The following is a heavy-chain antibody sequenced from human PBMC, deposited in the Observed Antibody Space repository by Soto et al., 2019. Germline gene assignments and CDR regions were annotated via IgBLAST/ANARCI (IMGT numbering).Heavy chain of an antibody. D-gene: IGHD1-26*01. CDR2: IYYSGST. V-gene: IGHV4-31*03. CDR1: GGSISSGGYY. J-gene: IGHJ6*02. Sequence: QVQLQESGPGLVKPSQTLSLTCTVSGGSISSGGYYWTWIRQHPGKGLEWIGYIYYSGSTHYNPSLKSRVTISVDTSKNQFSLKLSSVTAADTAVYYCVRDGGASLYYYYGIDVWGQGTTVTVSS. CDR3: VRDGGASLYYYYGIDV.